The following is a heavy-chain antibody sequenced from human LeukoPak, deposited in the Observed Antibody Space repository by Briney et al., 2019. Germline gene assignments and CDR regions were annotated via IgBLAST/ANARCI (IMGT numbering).Heavy chain of an antibody. D-gene: IGHD4-11*01. CDR1: GGSFSGYY. J-gene: IGHJ4*02. V-gene: IGHV4-34*01. CDR3: ARGSEGHTVTTTLDFDY. CDR2: INHSGST. Sequence: PSETLSLTCAVYGGSFSGYYWSWIRQPPGKGLEWIGEINHSGSTDYNPSLKSRVTISVDTSKNQFSLKLSSVTAADTAVYYYARGSEGHTVTTTLDFDYWGQGTLVTVSS.